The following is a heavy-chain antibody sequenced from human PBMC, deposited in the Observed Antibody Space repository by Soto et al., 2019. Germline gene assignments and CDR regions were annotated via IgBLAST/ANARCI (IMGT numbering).Heavy chain of an antibody. V-gene: IGHV1-69*01. CDR1: GGTFSSYA. Sequence: GPSENVACTAAGGTFSSYAISWVLQAPGQGLEWMGGIIPIFGTANYAQKFQGRVTITADESTSTAYMEMSSLRSEDTAVYYCARDLVEYYDFWSGPSLYGMEFWGPALTLTASS. CDR3: ARDLVEYYDFWSGPSLYGMEF. J-gene: IGHJ6*02. CDR2: IIPIFGTA. D-gene: IGHD3-3*01.